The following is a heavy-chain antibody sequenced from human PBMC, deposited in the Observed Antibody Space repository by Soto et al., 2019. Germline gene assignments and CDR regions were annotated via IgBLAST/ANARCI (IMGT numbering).Heavy chain of an antibody. CDR1: GFSLSDYY. CDR3: ATDRVTLPGTFGY. V-gene: IGHV3-11*01. J-gene: IGHJ4*02. CDR2: ISSSGSSV. D-gene: IGHD2-21*01. Sequence: QVQLVESGGGLVKPGGSLRLYCAGSGFSLSDYYMSWMRQAPGKGLEWVSYISSSGSSVYYADSVKGRFTISRDNAKNSMYLQMSGPRAEDTAMYYCATDRVTLPGTFGYWGQGTLVTVSS.